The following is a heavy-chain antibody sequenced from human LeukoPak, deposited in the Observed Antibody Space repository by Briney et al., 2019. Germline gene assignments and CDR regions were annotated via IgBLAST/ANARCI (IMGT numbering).Heavy chain of an antibody. V-gene: IGHV3-33*01. CDR3: ARGSLYFDWFIMGY. D-gene: IGHD3-9*01. CDR1: GFTFSSYG. J-gene: IGHJ4*02. Sequence: GRSLRLSCAASGFTFSSYGMHWVRQAPGKGLEWVAVIWYDGGNKYYADSVKGRFTTSRDNSKNTLYLQMNSLRAEDTAVYYCARGSLYFDWFIMGYWGQGTLVTVSS. CDR2: IWYDGGNK.